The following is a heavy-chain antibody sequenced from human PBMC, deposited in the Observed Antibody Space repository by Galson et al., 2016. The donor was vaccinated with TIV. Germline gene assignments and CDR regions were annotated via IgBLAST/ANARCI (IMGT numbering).Heavy chain of an antibody. CDR1: GGSINNYY. CDR2: SGII. Sequence: SETLSLTCTVSGGSINNYYWSWIRQPPGKGLEWIGSSGIIKYNTSLKSRVTMSVYTSRKRFSLKVTSVTAADTAIYYCARDPRWGPGYEFWGQGTLVIVSS. V-gene: IGHV4-59*01. CDR3: ARDPRWGPGYEF. J-gene: IGHJ4*02. D-gene: IGHD5-12*01.